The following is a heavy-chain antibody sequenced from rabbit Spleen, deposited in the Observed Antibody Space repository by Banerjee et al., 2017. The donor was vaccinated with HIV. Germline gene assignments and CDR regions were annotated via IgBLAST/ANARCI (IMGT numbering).Heavy chain of an antibody. CDR2: IYTGSSDIT. Sequence: QSLQESGGGLVKPGGTLTLTCKASGFSLSNNYYMCWVRQAPGKGLEWIACIYTGSSDITAYASWAKGRFTISKTSSTTLTLQMTSLTAADTATYFCARDTSSSFSSYGMDLWGQGTLVTVS. J-gene: IGHJ6*01. CDR3: ARDTSSSFSSYGMDL. CDR1: GFSLSNNYY. V-gene: IGHV1S40*01. D-gene: IGHD1-1*01.